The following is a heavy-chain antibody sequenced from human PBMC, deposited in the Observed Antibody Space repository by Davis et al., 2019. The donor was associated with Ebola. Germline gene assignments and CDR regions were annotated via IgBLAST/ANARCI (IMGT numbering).Heavy chain of an antibody. CDR1: GFIVSDKY. CDR2: IYRDGRT. J-gene: IGHJ4*02. CDR3: ARDPMNYDFWSGYWAY. D-gene: IGHD3-3*01. Sequence: GGSLRLSCAASGFIVSDKYMSWVRQAPGKGLEWVSVIYRDGRTYYADSVKGRFTISRDNSKNTLYLQMNSLRDEDTAVYYCARDPMNYDFWSGYWAYWGQGTLVTVSS. V-gene: IGHV3-53*01.